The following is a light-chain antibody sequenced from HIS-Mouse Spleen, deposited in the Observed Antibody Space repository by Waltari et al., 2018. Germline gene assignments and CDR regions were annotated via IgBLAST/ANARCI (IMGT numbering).Light chain of an antibody. Sequence: QSALTQPASVSGSPGQSITISCTGTSSDVGGYNYVSWYQQHPGKAPNLMIYEVSNRPSGVSNRFSGSKSGNTASLTISGLQAEDEADYYCSSYTSSSTYWVFGGGTKLTVL. CDR2: EVS. CDR3: SSYTSSSTYWV. J-gene: IGLJ3*02. V-gene: IGLV2-14*01. CDR1: SSDVGGYNY.